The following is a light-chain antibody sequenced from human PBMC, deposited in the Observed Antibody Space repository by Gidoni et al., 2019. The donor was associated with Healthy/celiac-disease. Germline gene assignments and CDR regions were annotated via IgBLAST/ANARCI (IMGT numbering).Light chain of an antibody. V-gene: IGKV3-20*01. CDR2: GAS. Sequence: EIVLTQSPSTLSLSPGERATLSCRDSQRVSSSYLAWYQQKPGQAPRLLIYGASSRATGIPDRFSGSGSGTDFTLTISRLEPEDFAVYYCQQYGSSPATFGQGTKVEIK. CDR1: QRVSSSY. J-gene: IGKJ1*01. CDR3: QQYGSSPAT.